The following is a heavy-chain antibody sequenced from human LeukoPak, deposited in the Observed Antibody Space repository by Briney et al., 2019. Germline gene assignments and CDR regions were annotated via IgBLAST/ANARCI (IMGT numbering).Heavy chain of an antibody. CDR3: ARSGWSMDTAMVTPSYYFDY. V-gene: IGHV1-8*01. CDR2: MNPNSGNT. D-gene: IGHD5-18*01. CDR1: GYTFTSYD. Sequence: ASVKVSCKASGYTFTSYDINWVRQATGQGLEWMGWMNPNSGNTGYAQKFQGRVTMTRNTPISTAYMELSSLRSEDTAVYYCARSGWSMDTAMVTPSYYFDYWGQGTLVTVSS. J-gene: IGHJ4*02.